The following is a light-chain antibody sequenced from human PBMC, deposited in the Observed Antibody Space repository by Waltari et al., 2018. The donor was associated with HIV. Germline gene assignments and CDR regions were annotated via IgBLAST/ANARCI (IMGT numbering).Light chain of an antibody. CDR3: ATWDGSLSVVL. Sequence: QAAPTHPPPAPGTSGQPVPLSCSATSSNIGTNYASSYQKLPANAPKLLIYSNNHRPSGVPDRFSGSKSGTSASLTISGLRSDDEADYYCATWDGSLSVVLFGGGTKLTVL. CDR1: SSNIGTNY. CDR2: SNN. V-gene: IGLV1-47*02. J-gene: IGLJ3*02.